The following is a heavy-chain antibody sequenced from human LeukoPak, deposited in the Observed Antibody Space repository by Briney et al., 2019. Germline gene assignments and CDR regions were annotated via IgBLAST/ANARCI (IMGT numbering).Heavy chain of an antibody. J-gene: IGHJ4*02. V-gene: IGHV1-46*01. D-gene: IGHD3-22*01. Sequence: ASAKVSCKASGYTFTSYYMHWVRQAPGQGLEWMGIINPSGGSTSYAQKFQGRVTMTRDTSTSTVYMELSSLRSEDTAVYYCARDYYDSSGYYGYYFDYWGQGTLVTVSS. CDR1: GYTFTSYY. CDR2: INPSGGST. CDR3: ARDYYDSSGYYGYYFDY.